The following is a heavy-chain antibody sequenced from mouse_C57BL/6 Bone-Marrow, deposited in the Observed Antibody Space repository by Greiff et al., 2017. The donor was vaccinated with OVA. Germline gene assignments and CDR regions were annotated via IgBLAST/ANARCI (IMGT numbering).Heavy chain of an antibody. J-gene: IGHJ2*01. CDR1: FYTFTSYW. D-gene: IGHD4-1*01. Sequence: YLFNPLSSVNLSCNSSFYTFTSYWMQWVKQRPGQGLEWIGNINPSNCGTNYNEKFKSKATLTVDKSSSTAYMQLSSLTSEDSAVYYCAVPSGTEGYWGQGTTLTVSS. V-gene: IGHV1-53*01. CDR3: AVPSGTEGY. CDR2: INPSNCGT.